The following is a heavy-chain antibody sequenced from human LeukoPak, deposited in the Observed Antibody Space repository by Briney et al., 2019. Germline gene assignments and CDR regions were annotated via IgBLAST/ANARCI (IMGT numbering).Heavy chain of an antibody. CDR3: AKVPTAVAYFGCYFDY. CDR1: GFTFSSYA. CDR2: ISGSGGST. V-gene: IGHV3-23*01. J-gene: IGHJ4*02. Sequence: GGSLRLSCAASGFTFSSYAMSWVRQAPGKGLEWVSAISGSGGSTYYADSVKGRFTISRDNSKNTLYLQMNSLRAEDTAVYYCAKVPTAVAYFGCYFDYWGQGTLVTVSS. D-gene: IGHD6-19*01.